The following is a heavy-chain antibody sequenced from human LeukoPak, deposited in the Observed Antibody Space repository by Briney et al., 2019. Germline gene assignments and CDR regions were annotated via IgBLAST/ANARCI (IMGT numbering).Heavy chain of an antibody. Sequence: ASVKVSCKASGYTFTSYGISWVRQAPGQGLEWMGWISAYNGNTNYAQKLQGRVTMTTDTSTSTAYMELRSLRSDDTAVYYCARVRSTYYYDSWVPKTQRTSDAFDIWGQGTMVTVSS. V-gene: IGHV1-18*01. CDR3: ARVRSTYYYDSWVPKTQRTSDAFDI. CDR2: ISAYNGNT. D-gene: IGHD3-22*01. J-gene: IGHJ3*02. CDR1: GYTFTSYG.